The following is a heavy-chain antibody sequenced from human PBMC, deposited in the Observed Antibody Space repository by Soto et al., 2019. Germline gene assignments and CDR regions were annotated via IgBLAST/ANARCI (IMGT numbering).Heavy chain of an antibody. J-gene: IGHJ4*02. D-gene: IGHD6-6*01. CDR3: AKQVRDGTSSPYYFDY. CDR2: ISYDGSNK. V-gene: IGHV3-30-3*02. CDR1: GFTFSSYA. Sequence: GGSLRLSCAASGFTFSSYAMHWVRQAPGKGLEWVAVISYDGSNKYYADSVKGRFTISRDNSKNTLYLQMNSLRAEDTAVYYCAKQVRDGTSSPYYFDYWGQGTLVTVSS.